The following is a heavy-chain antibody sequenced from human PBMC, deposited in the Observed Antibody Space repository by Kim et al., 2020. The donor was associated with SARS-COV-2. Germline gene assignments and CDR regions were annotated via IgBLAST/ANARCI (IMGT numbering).Heavy chain of an antibody. CDR3: VKVLAYGYNWNYNGFDP. D-gene: IGHD1-7*01. Sequence: GKGRCTISRDNSKNTLYLQMSSLRAEDRAVYYCVKVLAYGYNWNYNGFDPWGQGTLVTVSS. V-gene: IGHV3-64D*06. J-gene: IGHJ5*02.